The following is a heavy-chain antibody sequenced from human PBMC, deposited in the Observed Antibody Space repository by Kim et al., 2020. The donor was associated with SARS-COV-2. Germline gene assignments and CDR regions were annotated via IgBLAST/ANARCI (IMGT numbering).Heavy chain of an antibody. Sequence: GGSLRLSCAASGFTFSSYNVSWVSQAASTLLEWVSAISCSGGSTYYADSVKGRFTISRDNSKNTLYLQMNSLRAEDTAVYYCAKVGADYWGQGTLVTVSS. J-gene: IGHJ4*02. V-gene: IGHV3-23*01. CDR1: GFTFSSYN. D-gene: IGHD3-10*01. CDR2: ISCSGGST. CDR3: AKVGADY.